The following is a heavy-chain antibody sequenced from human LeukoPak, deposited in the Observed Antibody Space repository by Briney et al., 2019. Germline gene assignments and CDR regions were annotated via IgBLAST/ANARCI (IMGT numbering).Heavy chain of an antibody. D-gene: IGHD5-18*01. Sequence: GSVKVSCKASGYTFTGYYMHWVRQAPGQVLGWMGWINPNSGGTNYAQKFQGRVTMTRDTSISTAYMELSRLRSDDTAVYYCARDHGSGYSYGYKYYFDYWGQGTLVTVSS. CDR2: INPNSGGT. CDR1: GYTFTGYY. V-gene: IGHV1-2*02. CDR3: ARDHGSGYSYGYKYYFDY. J-gene: IGHJ4*02.